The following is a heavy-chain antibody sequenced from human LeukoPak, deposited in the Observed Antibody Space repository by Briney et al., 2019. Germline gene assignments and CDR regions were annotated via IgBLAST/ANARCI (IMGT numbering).Heavy chain of an antibody. J-gene: IGHJ1*01. CDR1: GGTFSSYA. CDR3: ARPDYGGTDAEYFQH. Sequence: GASVKVSCKASGGTFSSYAISWVRQAPGQGLEWMGGIIPIFGTANYAQKFQGRVTITADESTSTAYMELSSLRSEDTAVYYCARPDYGGTDAEYFQHWGQGTLVTVSS. CDR2: IIPIFGTA. D-gene: IGHD4-23*01. V-gene: IGHV1-69*13.